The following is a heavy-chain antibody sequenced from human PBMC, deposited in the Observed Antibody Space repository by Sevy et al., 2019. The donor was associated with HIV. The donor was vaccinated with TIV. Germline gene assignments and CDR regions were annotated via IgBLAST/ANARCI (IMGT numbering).Heavy chain of an antibody. V-gene: IGHV3-21*04. CDR1: GFNFRTYS. J-gene: IGHJ4*02. CDR3: VKDFTVFGVVFGTDY. CDR2: ISDDSRYI. D-gene: IGHD3-3*01. Sequence: GGSLRLSCAASGFNFRTYSMNWVRQAPGKGLEWLSSISDDSRYIYYSDSVKGRFTISRANAMNILFLQMNNLRVEDTAIYYCVKDFTVFGVVFGTDYWGQGNLVTVSS.